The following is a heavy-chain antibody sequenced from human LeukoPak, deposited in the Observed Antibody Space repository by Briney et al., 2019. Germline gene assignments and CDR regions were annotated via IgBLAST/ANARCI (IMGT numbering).Heavy chain of an antibody. CDR2: IYYSGGT. CDR3: AREPGYCSGGSCYFDYGMDV. D-gene: IGHD2-15*01. V-gene: IGHV4-59*01. Sequence: PSETLSLTCAVYGGSFSGYYWSWIRQPPGKGLEWIGYIYYSGGTNYNPSLKSRVTISVDTSKNQFSLKLSSVTAADTAVYYCAREPGYCSGGSCYFDYGMDVWGQGTTVTVSS. J-gene: IGHJ6*02. CDR1: GGSFSGYY.